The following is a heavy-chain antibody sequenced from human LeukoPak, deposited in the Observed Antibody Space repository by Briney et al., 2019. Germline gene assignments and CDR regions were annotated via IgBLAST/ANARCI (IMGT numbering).Heavy chain of an antibody. CDR2: ISSSSSSI. Sequence: GGSLRLSCAASGFTFSSYSMNGVRQAPGTGLEGVSSISSSSSSITYTDSVKGRFTISRDNANNSMYLQMDSLRAEDTAVYYCARDPPSRGTRYFDYWGQGTLVTVSS. V-gene: IGHV3-21*01. CDR1: GFTFSSYS. D-gene: IGHD3-16*01. J-gene: IGHJ4*02. CDR3: ARDPPSRGTRYFDY.